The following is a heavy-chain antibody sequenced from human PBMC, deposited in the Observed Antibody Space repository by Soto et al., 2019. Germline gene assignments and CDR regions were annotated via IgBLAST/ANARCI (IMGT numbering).Heavy chain of an antibody. D-gene: IGHD3-9*01. CDR1: GFTLGKYT. CDR2: SYSTGGT. Sequence: GGSLRLSCAASGFTLGKYTMGWVRQAPGKGLEWVAESYSTGGTEYADSVKGRFTISRDNSKNTLFLQMNSLGVEDTALYYCAIYREPDGIWTFDSCGQGTLVTVYS. J-gene: IGHJ4*02. CDR3: AIYREPDGIWTFDS. V-gene: IGHV3-23*01.